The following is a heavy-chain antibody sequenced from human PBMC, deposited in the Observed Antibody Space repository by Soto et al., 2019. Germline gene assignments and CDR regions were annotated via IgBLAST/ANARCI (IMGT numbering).Heavy chain of an antibody. V-gene: IGHV4-30-2*01. CDR1: GGSLSSSAYS. Sequence: SETLSLTCAVSGGSLSSSAYSWSWIRRPPGKGLEWIGFIYQSGSTYYNPSLKSRVTTSLDRPKNQFSLKLRSVTAADTAVYYCARELLFYDSDGFSWDDAFDIWGQGTMVPVSS. CDR3: ARELLFYDSDGFSWDDAFDI. D-gene: IGHD3-22*01. J-gene: IGHJ3*02. CDR2: IYQSGST.